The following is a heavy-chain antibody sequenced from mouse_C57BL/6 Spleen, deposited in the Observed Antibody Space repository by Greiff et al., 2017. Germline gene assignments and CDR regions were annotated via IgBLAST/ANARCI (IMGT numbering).Heavy chain of an antibody. CDR2: ISNGGGST. Sequence: GTLVESGGGLVQPGGSLKLSCAASGFTFRDYYMYWVRQTPEKRLEWVAYISNGGGSTYYPDTVKGRFTISGDNAKNTLYLQMSRLKSEDTAMYYCARRGYYGSSYLYWYFDVWGTGTTVTVSS. CDR3: ARRGYYGSSYLYWYFDV. J-gene: IGHJ1*03. V-gene: IGHV5-12*01. D-gene: IGHD1-1*01. CDR1: GFTFRDYY.